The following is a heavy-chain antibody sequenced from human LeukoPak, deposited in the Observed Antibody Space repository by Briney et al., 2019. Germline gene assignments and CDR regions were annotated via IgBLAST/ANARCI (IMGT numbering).Heavy chain of an antibody. J-gene: IGHJ3*02. CDR1: GVSISSGSYY. CDR2: INHSGST. Sequence: PSETLSLTCTVSGVSISSGSYYWSWIRQPPGKGLEWIGEINHSGSTNYNPSLKSRVTISVDTSKNQFSLKLSSVTAADTAVYYCARDTVAGTYSDAFDIWGQGTMVTVSS. CDR3: ARDTVAGTYSDAFDI. D-gene: IGHD6-19*01. V-gene: IGHV4-39*07.